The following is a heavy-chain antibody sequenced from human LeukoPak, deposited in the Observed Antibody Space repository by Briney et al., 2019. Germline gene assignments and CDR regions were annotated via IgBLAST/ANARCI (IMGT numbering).Heavy chain of an antibody. CDR1: GFTFSKAG. J-gene: IGHJ6*02. CDR2: IKSRSDGGST. D-gene: IGHD2-2*01. CDR3: TTDLGGLGYCSTTSCFSTYGMVV. V-gene: IGHV3-15*01. Sequence: GGSLRLSCAASGFTFSKAGMSWVRQAPGKGLEWVCRIKSRSDGGSTDDAAPVKGRFTTSRDDSKNTLYLQMNSLKTEATAVSYCTTDLGGLGYCSTTSCFSTYGMVVWGQGSTVTVSS.